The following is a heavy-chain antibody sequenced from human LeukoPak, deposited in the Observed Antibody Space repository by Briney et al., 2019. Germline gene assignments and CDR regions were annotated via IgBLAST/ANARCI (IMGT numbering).Heavy chain of an antibody. CDR2: INGYGGDT. Sequence: GALRIFLGRLWLRFCCHWVDLGPPNSGKGAVLVSRINGYGGDTSYADFVKGRFTIFRDNAKNTVYLQVNSLRAEDTAVFYCTRGGSGTYGEFDYWGQGTLVTVSS. V-gene: IGHV3-74*01. CDR1: LRFCCHW. CDR3: TRGGSGTYGEFDY. D-gene: IGHD1-26*01. J-gene: IGHJ4*02.